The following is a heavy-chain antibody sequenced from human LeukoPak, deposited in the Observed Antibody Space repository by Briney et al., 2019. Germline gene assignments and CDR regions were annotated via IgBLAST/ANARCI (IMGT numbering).Heavy chain of an antibody. Sequence: SETLSLTCAVYGGSFSGYYWSWIRQPPGKGLEWIGEINHSGSTNYNPSLKSRVTISVDTSKNQFSLKLSSVTAADTAVYYCARGYPIFTRYYSYYYYGMDVWGQGTTVTVSS. V-gene: IGHV4-34*01. CDR1: GGSFSGYY. D-gene: IGHD3-9*01. CDR3: ARGYPIFTRYYSYYYYGMDV. CDR2: INHSGST. J-gene: IGHJ6*02.